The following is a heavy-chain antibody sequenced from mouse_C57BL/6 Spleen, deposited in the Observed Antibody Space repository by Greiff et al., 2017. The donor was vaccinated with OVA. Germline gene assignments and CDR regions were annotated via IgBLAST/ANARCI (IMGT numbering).Heavy chain of an antibody. V-gene: IGHV5-4*01. CDR3: AREGDYGTFDY. D-gene: IGHD1-1*01. CDR1: GFTFSSYA. CDR2: ISDGGSYT. Sequence: EVKLQESGGGLVKPGGSLKLSCAASGFTFSSYAMSWVRQTPEKRLEWVATISDGGSYTYYPDNVKGRFTISRDNAKNNLYLQMSHLKSEDTAMYYCAREGDYGTFDYWGQGTTLTVSS. J-gene: IGHJ2*01.